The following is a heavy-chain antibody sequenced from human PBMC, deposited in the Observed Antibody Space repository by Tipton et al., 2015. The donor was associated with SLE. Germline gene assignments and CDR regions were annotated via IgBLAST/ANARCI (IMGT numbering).Heavy chain of an antibody. CDR3: VVCSPSSCSYFDY. CDR1: GGSFSGYY. D-gene: IGHD2-2*01. Sequence: TLSLTCAVYGGSFSGYYWSWIRQPPGKGLEWIGEINHSESTNYNPSLKSRVTISVDTSKNQFSLKLSSVTAADTAVYYCVVCSPSSCSYFDYWGQGRLVTVSS. CDR2: INHSEST. V-gene: IGHV4-34*01. J-gene: IGHJ4*02.